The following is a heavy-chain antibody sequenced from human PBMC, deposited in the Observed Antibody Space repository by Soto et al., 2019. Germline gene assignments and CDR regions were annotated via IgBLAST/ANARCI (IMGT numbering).Heavy chain of an antibody. D-gene: IGHD6-13*01. J-gene: IGHJ4*02. CDR2: VYNSGST. V-gene: IGHV4-59*01. CDR3: ARYRREAVAGYTLDN. CDR1: GGSISSNY. Sequence: SETLSLTCTASGGSISSNYWTWIRQPPGKGLEWIGYVYNSGSTNYNPSLKSRVTISEDTSKSQFSLKVNSMTAADTAVYYCARYRREAVAGYTLDNWGQGILVTVSS.